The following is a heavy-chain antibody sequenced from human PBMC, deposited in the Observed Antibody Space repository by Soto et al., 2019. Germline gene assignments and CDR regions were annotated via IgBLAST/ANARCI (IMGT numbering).Heavy chain of an antibody. D-gene: IGHD6-13*01. J-gene: IGHJ4*02. CDR2: VYNSGST. V-gene: IGHV4-59*01. CDR3: ARYRREAVAGYTLDN. CDR1: GGSISSNY. Sequence: SETLSLTCTASGGSISSNYWTWIRQPPGKGLEWIGYVYNSGSTNYNPSLKSRVTISEDTSKSQFSLKVNSMTAADTAVYYCARYRREAVAGYTLDNWGQGILVTVSS.